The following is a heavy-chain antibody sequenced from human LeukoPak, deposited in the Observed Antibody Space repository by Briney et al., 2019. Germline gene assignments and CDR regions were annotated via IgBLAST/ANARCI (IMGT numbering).Heavy chain of an antibody. CDR2: IIPIFGTA. CDR3: ARGAGTSYYFDY. J-gene: IGHJ4*02. Sequence: ASVKVSCKASGGTFSSYAISWVRQAPGQGLDWMGGIIPIFGTANYAQKFQGRVTITADESTSTAYMELSSLRSEDTAVYYCARGAGTSYYFDYWGQGTLVTVSS. D-gene: IGHD1-1*01. CDR1: GGTFSSYA. V-gene: IGHV1-69*13.